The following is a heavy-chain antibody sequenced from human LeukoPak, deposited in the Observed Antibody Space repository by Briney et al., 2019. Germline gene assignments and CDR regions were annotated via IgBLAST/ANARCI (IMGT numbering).Heavy chain of an antibody. CDR2: IYYNGTT. V-gene: IGHV4-59*08. J-gene: IGHJ4*02. Sequence: PSETLSLTCTVSGGSISSYYWSWIRQPPEKGLEWIGYIYYNGTTNYNPSLKSRVTISVDTSRNQFSLKLNSVTAADTAVYYCARQCCPAVAGTFLDYWGQGTPVTVSS. CDR1: GGSISSYY. D-gene: IGHD6-19*01. CDR3: ARQCCPAVAGTFLDY.